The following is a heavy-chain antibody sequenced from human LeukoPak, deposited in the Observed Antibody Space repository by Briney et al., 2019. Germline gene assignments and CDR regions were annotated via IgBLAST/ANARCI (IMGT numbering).Heavy chain of an antibody. D-gene: IGHD2-2*01. CDR3: ARDFIIADIVVVPAAHDAFDI. CDR2: INAGNGNT. V-gene: IGHV1-3*01. J-gene: IGHJ3*02. Sequence: ASVKVSCKASGYTFSSYAIHWVRQAPGRRLEWMGWINAGNGNTKYSQKFQGRVTITRDTSASTAYVELSSLRSEDTAVYYCARDFIIADIVVVPAAHDAFDIWGQGTMVTVSS. CDR1: GYTFSSYA.